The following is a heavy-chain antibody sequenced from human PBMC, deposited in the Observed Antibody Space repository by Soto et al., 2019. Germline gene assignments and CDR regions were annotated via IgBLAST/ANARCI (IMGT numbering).Heavy chain of an antibody. CDR3: ARVNGFGELRYYFDC. D-gene: IGHD3-10*01. Sequence: SETLSLTCAVYVGSFSGYYWSWIRQPPGKGLEWIGEINYGGSTNYNPSLKSRATISVDTSKNQFSLKLSSVTAADTAVYYCARVNGFGELRYYFDCWGQGTLVTVSS. V-gene: IGHV4-34*01. CDR1: VGSFSGYY. J-gene: IGHJ4*02. CDR2: INYGGST.